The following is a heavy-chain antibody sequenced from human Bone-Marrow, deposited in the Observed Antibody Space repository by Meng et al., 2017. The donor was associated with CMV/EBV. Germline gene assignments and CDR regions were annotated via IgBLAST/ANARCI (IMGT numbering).Heavy chain of an antibody. D-gene: IGHD3-3*01. J-gene: IGHJ6*02. CDR3: ARASYDFWSGYYLYYYYYYGMDV. V-gene: IGHV1-8*01. Sequence: ASVKVSCKASGYTFTSYDINWVRQATGQGLEWMGWMNPNSGNTGYAQKFQGRVTMTRNTSISTAYMELSSLRSEDTAVYYCARASYDFWSGYYLYYYYYYGMDVWGQGNTVNVAS. CDR2: MNPNSGNT. CDR1: GYTFTSYD.